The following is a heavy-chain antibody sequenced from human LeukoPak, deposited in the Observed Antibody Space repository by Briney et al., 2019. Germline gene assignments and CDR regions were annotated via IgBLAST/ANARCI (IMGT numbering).Heavy chain of an antibody. CDR3: ARDPPRMKQQLVGDY. V-gene: IGHV1-2*06. D-gene: IGHD6-13*01. CDR1: GYTFTGYY. J-gene: IGHJ4*02. CDR2: INPNSGGT. Sequence: ASVKVSCKASGYTFTGYYMHWVRQAPGQGLEWMGRINPNSGGTNYAQKFQGRVTMTRDTSISTAYMELSRLRFDDTAVYYCARDPPRMKQQLVGDYWGQGTLVTVSS.